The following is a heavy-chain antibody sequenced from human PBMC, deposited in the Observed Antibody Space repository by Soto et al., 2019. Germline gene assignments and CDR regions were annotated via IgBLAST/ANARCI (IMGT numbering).Heavy chain of an antibody. V-gene: IGHV3-23*01. CDR2: ISGSGGST. CDR1: GFTFSSYA. Sequence: LSCAASGFTFSSYAMSWVLQAPGKGLEWVSAISGSGGSTYYADSVKGRFTISRDNSKNTLYLQMNSLRAEDTAVYYYAKDRYDYIWGSYRRANHDAFDIWGQGTMVTVSS. D-gene: IGHD3-16*02. J-gene: IGHJ3*02. CDR3: AKDRYDYIWGSYRRANHDAFDI.